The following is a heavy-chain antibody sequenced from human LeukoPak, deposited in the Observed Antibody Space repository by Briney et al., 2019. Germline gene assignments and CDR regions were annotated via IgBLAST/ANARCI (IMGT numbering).Heavy chain of an antibody. V-gene: IGHV3-30*18. CDR1: GFTFSNYG. Sequence: GGSLRLSCAASGFTFSNYGMDWVRQAPGQGLEWVAVISYDGSNKYYADSVKGRFTISRDSSKNTLSLQMNSLRAEDTAVYYCAKEGDYYDSSGYYTYNFDYWGQGTLVTVSS. CDR2: ISYDGSNK. D-gene: IGHD3-22*01. J-gene: IGHJ4*02. CDR3: AKEGDYYDSSGYYTYNFDY.